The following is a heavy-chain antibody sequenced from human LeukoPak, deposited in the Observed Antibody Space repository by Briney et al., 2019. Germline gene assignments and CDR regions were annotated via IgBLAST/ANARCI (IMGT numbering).Heavy chain of an antibody. CDR1: GGSISSYY. Sequence: SETLSLTCTVSGGSISSYYWSWIRQPPGKGLEWIGYIYYSGSTNYNPSLKSRVTISVDTSKNQFSLKLSSVTAADTAVYYCARGRTNYGDYHYFDYWGQGTLVTVSS. CDR2: IYYSGST. J-gene: IGHJ4*02. V-gene: IGHV4-59*01. D-gene: IGHD4-17*01. CDR3: ARGRTNYGDYHYFDY.